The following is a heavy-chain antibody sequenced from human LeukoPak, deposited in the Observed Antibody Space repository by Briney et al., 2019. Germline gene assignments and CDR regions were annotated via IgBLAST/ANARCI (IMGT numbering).Heavy chain of an antibody. D-gene: IGHD3-10*01. CDR2: INHRGST. CDR1: GGSFSGYY. Sequence: SETLSLTCAVYGGSFSGYYWSWIRQPPGKGLEWIGEINHRGSTNYNPSLKSRVTISVDTSKNQFSLKLSSVTAADTAVYYCARRGITMVRGVIGPIYYYYMDVWGKGTTVTISS. V-gene: IGHV4-34*01. CDR3: ARRGITMVRGVIGPIYYYYMDV. J-gene: IGHJ6*03.